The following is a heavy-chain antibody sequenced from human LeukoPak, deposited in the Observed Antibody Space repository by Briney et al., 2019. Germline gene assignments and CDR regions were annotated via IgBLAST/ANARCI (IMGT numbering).Heavy chain of an antibody. CDR3: AKGKSGYSGHTIFSY. D-gene: IGHD5-12*01. J-gene: IGHJ4*02. CDR2: ISGSAGST. Sequence: GGSLRLSCAASGFTFSSYAMSWVRQAPGKGLEWVSAISGSAGSTYYADSVKGRFTISRDNSKNTLSLQMNSLRVEDTAVYYCAKGKSGYSGHTIFSYWGQGTMVTVSS. CDR1: GFTFSSYA. V-gene: IGHV3-23*01.